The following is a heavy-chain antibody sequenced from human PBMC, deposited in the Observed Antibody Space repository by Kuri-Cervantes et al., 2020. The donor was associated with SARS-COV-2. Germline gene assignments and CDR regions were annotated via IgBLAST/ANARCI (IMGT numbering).Heavy chain of an antibody. CDR1: GFTFSSYW. D-gene: IGHD3-3*01. CDR3: ASGGPYYDFWSGLTYYYYYGMYV. Sequence: ETLSLTCAASGFTFSSYWMHWVRQAPGKGLVWVSRINGDGSSTSYADSVKGRFTIARDNAKNTLYLQMNSLRAEDTAVYYCASGGPYYDFWSGLTYYYYYGMYVWGQGTTVTVSS. V-gene: IGHV3-74*01. CDR2: INGDGSST. J-gene: IGHJ6*02.